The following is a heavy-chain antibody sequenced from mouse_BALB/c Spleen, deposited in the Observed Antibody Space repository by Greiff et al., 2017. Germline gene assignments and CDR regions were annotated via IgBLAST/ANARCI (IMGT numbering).Heavy chain of an antibody. CDR3: AREELLLDY. CDR2: IDPANGNT. CDR1: GFNIKDSY. V-gene: IGHV14-3*02. D-gene: IGHD2-12*01. J-gene: IGHJ2*03. Sequence: VQLHQSGAELVKPGASVKLSCTASGFNIKDSYMHWVKQRPEQGLEWIGRIDPANGNTKYDPKFQSMATITANTSSNTAYLQLSGLTSGDTVVYYCAREELLLDYRGQGASLTVAS.